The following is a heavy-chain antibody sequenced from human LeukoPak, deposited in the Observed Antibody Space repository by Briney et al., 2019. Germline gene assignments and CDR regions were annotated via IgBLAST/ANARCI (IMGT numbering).Heavy chain of an antibody. CDR3: ATHCSSTSCPFDAFDI. Sequence: PGASVKVSCKASGSTFTSYYMHWVRQAPGQGLEWMGIINPSGGSTSYAQKFQGRVTMTRDTSTSTVYMELSSLRSEDTAVYYCATHCSSTSCPFDAFDIWGQGTMVTVSS. J-gene: IGHJ3*02. V-gene: IGHV1-46*01. D-gene: IGHD2-2*01. CDR1: GSTFTSYY. CDR2: INPSGGST.